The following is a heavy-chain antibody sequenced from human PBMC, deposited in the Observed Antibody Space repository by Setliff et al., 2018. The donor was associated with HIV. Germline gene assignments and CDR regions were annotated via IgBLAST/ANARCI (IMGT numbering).Heavy chain of an antibody. Sequence: PGGSLRLSCTASGFTFGDYAMTWVRQAPGKGLEWVGFINSKAYGGTTEYAASVKGRFTISRDDSKSIAYLQMNSLKTEDTAAYYCTSDAFDIWGQGTMVTVSS. CDR1: GFTFGDYA. CDR2: INSKAYGGTT. CDR3: TSDAFDI. J-gene: IGHJ3*02. V-gene: IGHV3-49*04.